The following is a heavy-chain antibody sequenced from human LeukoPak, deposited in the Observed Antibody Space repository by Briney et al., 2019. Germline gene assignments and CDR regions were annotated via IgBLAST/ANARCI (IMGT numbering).Heavy chain of an antibody. V-gene: IGHV3-21*01. D-gene: IGHD2-15*01. CDR2: ISSGSSYI. J-gene: IGHJ4*02. Sequence: GGSPRLSCAASGFTFSTYSMNWVRQAPGKGLEWVSSISSGSSYIYYADSVKGRFTISRDNAKNSLYLQMNSLRAEDTAVYYCARDLYCSGGSCAGYFDYWGQGTLVTVSS. CDR3: ARDLYCSGGSCAGYFDY. CDR1: GFTFSTYS.